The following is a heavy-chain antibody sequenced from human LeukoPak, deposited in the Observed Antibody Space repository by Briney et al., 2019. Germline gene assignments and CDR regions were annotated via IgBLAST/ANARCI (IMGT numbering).Heavy chain of an antibody. V-gene: IGHV3-23*01. CDR3: AKKGCTSTTCYSNC. CDR2: ISGSGGNT. J-gene: IGHJ4*02. CDR1: GFIFNDYA. Sequence: QTGGSLRLSCAASGFIFNDYAMTWVRQDPGKGLEWVSSISGSGGNTYYTDSVKGRFTISRDNSKNTLYLRMNTLRAEDTAVYYCAKKGCTSTTCYSNCWGQGTLVTVSS. D-gene: IGHD2-2*01.